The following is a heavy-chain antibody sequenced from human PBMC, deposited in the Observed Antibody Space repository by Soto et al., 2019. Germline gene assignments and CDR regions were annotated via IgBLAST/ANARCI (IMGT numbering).Heavy chain of an antibody. CDR1: GFTVSSNY. CDR3: ARGIYGDYDY. CDR2: IYNDGST. J-gene: IGHJ4*02. Sequence: EVQLVESGGALVQPGGSLRLSCAASGFTVSSNYMTWVRQAPGKGLEWVSVIYNDGSTYYADSVKGRFTISRHNSKNTLYLQLNSLRAEDTAVYYCARGIYGDYDYWGQGTLVTVSS. D-gene: IGHD4-17*01. V-gene: IGHV3-53*04.